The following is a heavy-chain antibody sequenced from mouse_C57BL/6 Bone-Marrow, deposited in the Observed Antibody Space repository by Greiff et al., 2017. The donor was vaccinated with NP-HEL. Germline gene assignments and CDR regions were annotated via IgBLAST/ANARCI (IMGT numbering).Heavy chain of an antibody. D-gene: IGHD2-4*01. J-gene: IGHJ2*01. CDR2: IYPGSGST. CDR3: ARSRDYDALSFDY. V-gene: IGHV1-55*01. CDR1: GYTFTSYW. Sequence: QVQLQQPGAELVKPGASVKMSCKASGYTFTSYWITWVKQRPGQGLEWIGDIYPGSGSTNYNEKFKSKATLTVDTSSSTAYMQLCSLTSEDSAVYYCARSRDYDALSFDYWGQGTTLTVSS.